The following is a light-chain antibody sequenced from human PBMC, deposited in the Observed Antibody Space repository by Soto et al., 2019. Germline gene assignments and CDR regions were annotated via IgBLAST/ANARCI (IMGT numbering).Light chain of an antibody. CDR1: QGIGSI. CDR3: QQHTNWPLT. V-gene: IGKV3-11*01. CDR2: DAS. Sequence: EIVMTQSPATLSVSPGERATLSCRASQGIGSILAWYQQKPGQAPRLLIYDASNRATGIPARFSGSGSGTDFTLTISSLEPEDFAVYYCQQHTNWPLTFGGGTKVDIK. J-gene: IGKJ4*01.